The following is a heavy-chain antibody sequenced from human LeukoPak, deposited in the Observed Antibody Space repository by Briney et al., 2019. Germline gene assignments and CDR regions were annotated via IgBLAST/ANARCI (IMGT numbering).Heavy chain of an antibody. CDR1: GFTFSRCP. D-gene: IGHD3-22*01. CDR2: ISYDGNMK. V-gene: IGHV3-30*04. Sequence: QPGGSLRLSCAASGFTFSRCPMHWVRQAPGKGLEWVAVISYDGNMKVYADSVKGRFSISRDNAKNTLYLQMNSLRAEDTAVYYCARDYYDSSGYSPLGPFDYWGQGTLVTVSS. CDR3: ARDYYDSSGYSPLGPFDY. J-gene: IGHJ4*02.